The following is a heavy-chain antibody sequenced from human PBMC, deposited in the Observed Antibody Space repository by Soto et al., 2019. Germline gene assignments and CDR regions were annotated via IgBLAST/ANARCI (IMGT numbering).Heavy chain of an antibody. V-gene: IGHV3-23*01. CDR1: GFTFSSYA. CDR2: ISGSGGST. J-gene: IGHJ4*02. CDR3: AKDHWNYDILTGSPFDD. D-gene: IGHD3-9*01. Sequence: GGSLRLSCAASGFTFSSYAMSWVRQAPGKGLEWVSAISGSGGSTYYADSVKGRFTISRDNSKNTLYLQMNSLRAEDTAVYYCAKDHWNYDILTGSPFDDWGQGTLVTVSS.